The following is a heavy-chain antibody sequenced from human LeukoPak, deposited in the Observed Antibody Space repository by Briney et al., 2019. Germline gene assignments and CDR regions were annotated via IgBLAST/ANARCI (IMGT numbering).Heavy chain of an antibody. CDR1: GVSINTCCYY. CDR3: ARGRSYGFDFDS. Sequence: SETLSLTCDVSGVSINTCCYYWTWSRQPPGKGLEWIGYKYYSGSTRYNSSLRSRLTISLDSSKNQFSLRLTSVTAADTAVYYCARGRSYGFDFDSWGPGTLVIVSS. CDR2: KYYSGST. J-gene: IGHJ4*02. D-gene: IGHD5-18*01. V-gene: IGHV4-61*01.